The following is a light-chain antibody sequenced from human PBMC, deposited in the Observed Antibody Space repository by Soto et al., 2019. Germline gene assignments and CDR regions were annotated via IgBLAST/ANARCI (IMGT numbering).Light chain of an antibody. CDR1: QSVRNY. Sequence: DIQMTQSPSSLSASVGDRGTISCRAIQSVRNYVSWYQQKPGTGPKLLIRAASTLQSGVPSRFSGSGSGTDFTLTISSLQIDDFANDCFQQTDSTPPTFGQGTNVEI. J-gene: IGKJ1*01. V-gene: IGKV1-39*01. CDR2: AAS. CDR3: QQTDSTPPT.